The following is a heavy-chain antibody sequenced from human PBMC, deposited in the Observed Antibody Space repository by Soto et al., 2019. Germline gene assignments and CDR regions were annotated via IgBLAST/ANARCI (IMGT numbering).Heavy chain of an antibody. V-gene: IGHV4-4*02. D-gene: IGHD6-6*01. CDR1: GGSISSSNC. CDR2: IYHSGST. J-gene: IGHJ6*02. Sequence: PSETLSLTCAVSGGSISSSNCWSWVRQPPGKGLEWIGEIYHSGSTNFNPSLKSRVTISVDKSKNSLYLQMNSLRAGDTAVYYCARDLKYSGSSSHYGMDVWGQGTTVTVSS. CDR3: ARDLKYSGSSSHYGMDV.